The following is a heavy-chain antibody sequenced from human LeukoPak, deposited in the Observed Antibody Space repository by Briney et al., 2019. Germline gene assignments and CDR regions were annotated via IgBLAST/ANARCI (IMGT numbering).Heavy chain of an antibody. CDR1: GYSFTSNY. CDR3: ARGQYGMDV. V-gene: IGHV1-46*01. Sequence: ASVKVSCKASGYSFTSNYIHWVRQAPGQGLEWMGMIYPRDGSTSYAQKFQGRVTVTRDTSASTAYMELSSLRSEDTAVYYCARGQYGMDVWGQGTTVTVSS. J-gene: IGHJ6*02. CDR2: IYPRDGST.